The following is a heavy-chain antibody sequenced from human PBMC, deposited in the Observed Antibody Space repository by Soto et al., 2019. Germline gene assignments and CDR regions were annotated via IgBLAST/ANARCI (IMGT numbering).Heavy chain of an antibody. CDR3: ATDPNYYDSSGYYSPVMYFDY. J-gene: IGHJ4*02. Sequence: EASVKVSCKVSGYTHTELSMHWVRQAPGKGLEWMGGFDPEDGETIYAQKFQGRVTMTEDTSTDTAYMELSSLRSEDTAVYYCATDPNYYDSSGYYSPVMYFDYWGQGTLVTVSS. CDR2: FDPEDGET. V-gene: IGHV1-24*01. D-gene: IGHD3-22*01. CDR1: GYTHTELS.